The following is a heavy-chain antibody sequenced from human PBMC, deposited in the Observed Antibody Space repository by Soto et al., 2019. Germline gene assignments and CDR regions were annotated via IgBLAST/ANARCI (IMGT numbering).Heavy chain of an antibody. D-gene: IGHD3-3*01. Sequence: PGGSLRLSCAASGFSFISYAMSWVRQAPGKGLEWVSTISGSDGKTFYADSVKGCFSISRDTSKNMLYLQMNNLRGDDTAVYYCVRWSYLDYWGQGTRVTVSS. V-gene: IGHV3-23*01. CDR1: GFSFISYA. J-gene: IGHJ4*02. CDR3: VRWSYLDY. CDR2: ISGSDGKT.